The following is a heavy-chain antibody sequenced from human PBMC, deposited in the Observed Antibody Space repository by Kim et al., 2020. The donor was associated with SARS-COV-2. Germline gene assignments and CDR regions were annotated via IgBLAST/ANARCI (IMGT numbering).Heavy chain of an antibody. D-gene: IGHD2-2*01. CDR3: AKDLLVVPAATPHYYYYGMDV. CDR1: GFTFSSYG. CDR2: ISYDGSNK. Sequence: GGSLRLSCAVSGFTFSSYGMHWVRQAPGKGLEWVAVISYDGSNKYYADSVKGRFTISRDNSKNTLYLQMNSLRAEDTAVYYCAKDLLVVPAATPHYYYYGMDVWGQGTTVTVSS. J-gene: IGHJ6*02. V-gene: IGHV3-30*18.